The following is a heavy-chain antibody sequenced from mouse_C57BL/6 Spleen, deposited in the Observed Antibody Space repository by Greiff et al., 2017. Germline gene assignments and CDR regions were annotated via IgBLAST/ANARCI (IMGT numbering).Heavy chain of an antibody. CDR2: ISDGGSYT. Sequence: EVHLVESGGGLVKPGGSLKLSCAASGFTFSSYAMSWVRQTPEKRLEWVATISDGGSYTYYPDNVKGRFTISRDNAKNNLYLQLSHLKSEDTAMYYCARDLGGQGTLVTVSA. J-gene: IGHJ3*01. CDR3: ARDL. CDR1: GFTFSSYA. V-gene: IGHV5-4*01.